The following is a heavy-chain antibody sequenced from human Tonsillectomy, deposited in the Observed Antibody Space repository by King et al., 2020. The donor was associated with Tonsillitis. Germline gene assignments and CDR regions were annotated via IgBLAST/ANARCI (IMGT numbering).Heavy chain of an antibody. CDR1: GFTVSSNY. CDR2: IYSGGST. D-gene: IGHD2-21*02. CDR3: ARDSCGGDCSYYYGMDV. Sequence: VQLVESGGGLVQPGGSLRLSCAAAGFTVSSNYMSWVRQAPGKGLEWGSVIYSGGSTYYADSVKGRFTISRDNSKNTLYLQMNSLRAEDTAVYYCARDSCGGDCSYYYGMDVWGQGTTVTVSS. J-gene: IGHJ6*02. V-gene: IGHV3-66*01.